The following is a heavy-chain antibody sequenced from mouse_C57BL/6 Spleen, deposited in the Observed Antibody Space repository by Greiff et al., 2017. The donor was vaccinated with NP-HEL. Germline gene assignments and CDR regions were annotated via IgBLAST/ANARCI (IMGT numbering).Heavy chain of an antibody. Sequence: EVQLVESGGGLVKPGGSLKLSCAASGFTFSDYGMHWVRQAPEKGLEWVAYISSGSSTIYYADTVKGRFTISRDNAKNTLFLQMTSLRSEDTAMYYCARGGIYYDYDGESSYAMDYWGQGTSVTVSS. CDR2: ISSGSSTI. D-gene: IGHD2-4*01. J-gene: IGHJ4*01. CDR1: GFTFSDYG. V-gene: IGHV5-17*01. CDR3: ARGGIYYDYDGESSYAMDY.